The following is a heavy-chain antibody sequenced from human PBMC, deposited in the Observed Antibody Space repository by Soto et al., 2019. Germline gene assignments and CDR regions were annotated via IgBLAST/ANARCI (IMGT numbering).Heavy chain of an antibody. CDR2: ISSSGSTI. CDR3: AYDSSGYYRFDY. V-gene: IGHV3-48*03. D-gene: IGHD3-22*01. J-gene: IGHJ4*02. Sequence: PGGSLRLSCAASGFTFSSYEMNWVRQAPGKGLEWVSYISSSGSTIYYADSVKGRFTISRDNAKNSLYLQMNSLRAEDTAVYYCAYDSSGYYRFDYWGQGTLVTVSS. CDR1: GFTFSSYE.